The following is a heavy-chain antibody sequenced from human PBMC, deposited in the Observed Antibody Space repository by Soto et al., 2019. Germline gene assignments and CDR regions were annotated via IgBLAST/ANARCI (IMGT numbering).Heavy chain of an antibody. CDR3: ARDDSNYRLSHDY. V-gene: IGHV3-48*01. CDR2: ISSSSSTI. CDR1: GFTFSSYS. J-gene: IGHJ4*02. Sequence: GGSLRLSCAASGFTFSSYSMNWVRQAPGKGLEWVSYISSSSSTIYYADSVKGRFTISRDNAKNSLYLQMNSLRAEDTAVYYCARDDSNYRLSHDYWGQGTLVTVS. D-gene: IGHD4-4*01.